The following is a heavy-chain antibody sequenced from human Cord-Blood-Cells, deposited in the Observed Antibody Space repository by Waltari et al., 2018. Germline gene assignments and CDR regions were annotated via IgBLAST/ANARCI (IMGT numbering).Heavy chain of an antibody. D-gene: IGHD3-9*01. CDR3: ARSYDILTGYFDY. V-gene: IGHV1-2*04. CDR1: GYTFTGYY. CDR2: INPNSGGT. J-gene: IGHJ4*02. Sequence: QVQLVQSGAEVKKPGASVKVSCKASGYTFTGYYLLWLRQAPGQGLEWMGWINPNSGGTNYAQKFQGWVTMTRDTSISTAYMELSRLRSDDTAVYYWARSYDILTGYFDYWGQGTLVTVSS.